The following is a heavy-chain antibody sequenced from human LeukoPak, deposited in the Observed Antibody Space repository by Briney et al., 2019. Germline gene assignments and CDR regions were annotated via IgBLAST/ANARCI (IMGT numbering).Heavy chain of an antibody. Sequence: PSETLSLTCTVSGYSISSGYYWGWIRQPPGKGLEWIGSIYHSGSTYYNPSLKSRVTISVDTSKNQFSLKLSSVTAADTAVYYCARDGRGYLQDFDCWGQGTLVTVSS. CDR3: ARDGRGYLQDFDC. J-gene: IGHJ4*02. CDR2: IYHSGST. CDR1: GYSISSGYY. V-gene: IGHV4-38-2*02. D-gene: IGHD3-3*01.